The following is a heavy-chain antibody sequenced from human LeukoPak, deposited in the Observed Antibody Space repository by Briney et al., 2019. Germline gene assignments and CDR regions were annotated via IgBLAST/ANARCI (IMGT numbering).Heavy chain of an antibody. V-gene: IGHV4-34*01. Sequence: SETLSLTCAVYGGSFSGYYWNWIRQPPGKGLEWIGEINHSGSTNYNSSLKSRVTISVDTSKNQFSLKLSSVTAADAAVYYCARDIGNHFGGLDHYYYDYWAREPWSPSPQ. CDR2: INHSGST. CDR1: GGSFSGYY. J-gene: IGHJ4*02. D-gene: IGHD2-15*01. CDR3: ARDIGNHFGGLDHYYYDY.